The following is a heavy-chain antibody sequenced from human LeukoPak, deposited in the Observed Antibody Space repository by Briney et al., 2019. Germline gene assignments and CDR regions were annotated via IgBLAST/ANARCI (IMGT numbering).Heavy chain of an antibody. CDR1: GFTFSTYA. Sequence: GGSLRLSCAASGFTFSTYAMHWVRQAPGKGLEWVAVISYDGSNKYYADSVKGRFTISRDNSKNTLYLQMNSLRAEDTAVYYCARDHYSSPTFYFDYWGQGTLVTVSS. CDR3: ARDHYSSPTFYFDY. D-gene: IGHD6-13*01. V-gene: IGHV3-30*03. J-gene: IGHJ4*02. CDR2: ISYDGSNK.